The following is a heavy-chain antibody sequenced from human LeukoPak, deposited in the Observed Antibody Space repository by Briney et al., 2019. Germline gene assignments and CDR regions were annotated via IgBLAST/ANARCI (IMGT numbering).Heavy chain of an antibody. CDR3: AREFAHYDFWSGYYGPMDV. CDR2: ISYDGSNK. J-gene: IGHJ6*03. V-gene: IGHV3-30*04. Sequence: GGSLRLSCAASGFTFSSYAMHWVRQAPGKGLEWVAVISYDGSNKYYADSVKGRFTISRDNSKNTLYLQMNSLRAEDTAVYYCAREFAHYDFWSGYYGPMDVWGKGTTVTVSS. CDR1: GFTFSSYA. D-gene: IGHD3-3*01.